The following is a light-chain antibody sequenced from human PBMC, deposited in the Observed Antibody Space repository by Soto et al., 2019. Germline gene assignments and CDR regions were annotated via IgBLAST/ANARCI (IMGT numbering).Light chain of an antibody. Sequence: IQTTQSPSSLSASVGDSVTVTCRASQSINIYLNWYQQKPGKAPTLLIYGASSLQSGVPSRFTGGGSRTDFTLTISSLQPEDFATYYCQQSYRSPYTFGQGTKLEIK. CDR1: QSINIY. CDR3: QQSYRSPYT. CDR2: GAS. J-gene: IGKJ2*01. V-gene: IGKV1-39*01.